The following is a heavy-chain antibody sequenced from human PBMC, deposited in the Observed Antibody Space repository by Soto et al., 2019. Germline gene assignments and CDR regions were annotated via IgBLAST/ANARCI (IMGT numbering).Heavy chain of an antibody. D-gene: IGHD6-19*01. V-gene: IGHV3-30-3*01. CDR3: ASEGWTRGGRFAY. Sequence: QVQLVESGGGVVQPGRSLRLSCAASGFTFSTYTMQWVRQAPGKGLEWVAVISYDGSNKYYADSVKGRFTISRDNSKNSQYLQMNNLRVEDTAVYYCASEGWTRGGRFAYWVQGTLVSVPS. CDR1: GFTFSTYT. CDR2: ISYDGSNK. J-gene: IGHJ4*02.